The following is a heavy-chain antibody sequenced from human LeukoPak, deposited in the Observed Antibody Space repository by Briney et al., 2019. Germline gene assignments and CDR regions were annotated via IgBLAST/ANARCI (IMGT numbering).Heavy chain of an antibody. D-gene: IGHD2-2*01. Sequence: GGSLRLSCAASGISFSRNWMCWVRQPPGRGLEWVANIHPDGVEECYVDSVRGRFSISRDNAENSLILQMNSLRDEDTAVYYCASGGVVGPSTYWYFDVWGRGTRVTVSS. CDR1: GISFSRNW. CDR2: IHPDGVEE. V-gene: IGHV3-7*01. CDR3: ASGGVVGPSTYWYFDV. J-gene: IGHJ2*01.